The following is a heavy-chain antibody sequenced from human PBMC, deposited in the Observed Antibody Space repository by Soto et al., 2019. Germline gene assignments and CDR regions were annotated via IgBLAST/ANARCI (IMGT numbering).Heavy chain of an antibody. V-gene: IGHV3-11*04. CDR1: GFTFSDYY. CDR3: ARDNGIAGSFDP. J-gene: IGHJ5*02. CDR2: ISISSRTM. D-gene: IGHD6-13*01. Sequence: GGSLRLSCAASGFTFSDYYMSWIRQAPGKGLEWVSYISISSRTMYYADSVKGRFTISRDDAKNSLYLQMNSLRDEDTSVYYCARDNGIAGSFDPWGQGTLVTVS.